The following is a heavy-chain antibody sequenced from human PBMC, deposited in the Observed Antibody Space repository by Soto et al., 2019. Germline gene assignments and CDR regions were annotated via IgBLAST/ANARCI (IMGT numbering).Heavy chain of an antibody. CDR2: ISGSGGST. V-gene: IGHV3-23*01. D-gene: IGHD2-2*01. CDR3: AKVIGYQLRDDAFDI. Sequence: GGSLRLSCAASGFTFSSYAMSWVRQAPGKGLEWVSAISGSGGSTYYADSGKGRFTISRDNSKNTLYLQMNSLRAEDTAVHYCAKVIGYQLRDDAFDIWGQGTMVTVSS. CDR1: GFTFSSYA. J-gene: IGHJ3*02.